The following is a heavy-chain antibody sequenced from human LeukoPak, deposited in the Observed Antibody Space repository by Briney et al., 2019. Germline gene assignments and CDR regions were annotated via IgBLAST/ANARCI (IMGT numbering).Heavy chain of an antibody. CDR1: GGSISSYY. J-gene: IGHJ4*02. CDR3: ARTLKGGIWFGEIFDY. D-gene: IGHD3-10*01. Sequence: MSSETLSLTCTVSGGSISSYYWSWIRQPPGKGLEWIGYMYYSGSTNYNPSLESRVTISIDTSKNQFLLKLSSVTAADTAVYYCARTLKGGIWFGEIFDYWGQGTLVTVSS. V-gene: IGHV4-59*12. CDR2: MYYSGST.